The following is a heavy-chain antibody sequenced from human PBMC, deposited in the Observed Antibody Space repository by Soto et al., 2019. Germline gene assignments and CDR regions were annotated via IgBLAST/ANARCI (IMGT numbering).Heavy chain of an antibody. D-gene: IGHD3-3*01. V-gene: IGHV1-3*01. CDR2: FSAGNGDT. Sequence: QVQLVQSGAEVKKPGASVKVSCKASGYTFTTYAMHWVRQAPGQRLEWMGWFSAGNGDTKYSQKFQGRVSFTRDTPASTAYRELSSLRSEDTAGYYCARAPLGVGVRWFDPWGQGTLVTVSS. J-gene: IGHJ5*02. CDR3: ARAPLGVGVRWFDP. CDR1: GYTFTTYA.